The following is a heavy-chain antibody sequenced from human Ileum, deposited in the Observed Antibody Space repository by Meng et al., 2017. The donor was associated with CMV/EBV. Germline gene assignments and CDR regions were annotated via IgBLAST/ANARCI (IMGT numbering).Heavy chain of an antibody. J-gene: IGHJ6*01. CDR1: GFTFSSYW. CDR3: ARDDRVRGVIFYYYYGMEV. CDR2: IKQDGSEK. D-gene: IGHD3-10*01. Sequence: GESLKISCAASGFTFSSYWMSWVRQAPGKGLEWVANIKQDGSEKYYVDSVKGRFTISRDNAKNSLYLQMNSLRAEDTAVYYCARDDRVRGVIFYYYYGMEVWGQGNTV. V-gene: IGHV3-7*01.